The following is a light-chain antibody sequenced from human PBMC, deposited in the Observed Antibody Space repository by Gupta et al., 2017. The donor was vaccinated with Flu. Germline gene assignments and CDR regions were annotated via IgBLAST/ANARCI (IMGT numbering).Light chain of an antibody. J-gene: IGLJ1*01. CDR3: SSFTSSSTYV. CDR2: DDS. Sequence: TSSDVGGYNYVSWYQQHPGNAPKLIINDDSNRPSGVSKCFSGSKSGNTASLTIAGLQAEDDADYYCSSFTSSSTYVFGTGTTVTVL. V-gene: IGLV2-14*04. CDR1: SSDVGGYNY.